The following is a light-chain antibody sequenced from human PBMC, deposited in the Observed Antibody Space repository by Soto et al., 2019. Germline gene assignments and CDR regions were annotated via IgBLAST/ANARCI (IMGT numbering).Light chain of an antibody. CDR3: CSYAGSSTYVV. J-gene: IGLJ2*01. Sequence: QSVLTQPPSASGTPGQRVTISCSGSSSNIGSNTVNWYQQLPGTAPKLLIYFNNQRPSGVSNRFSGSKSGNTASLTISGLQAEDEADYYCCSYAGSSTYVVFGGGTKLTVL. CDR2: FNN. CDR1: SSNIGSNT. V-gene: IGLV1-44*01.